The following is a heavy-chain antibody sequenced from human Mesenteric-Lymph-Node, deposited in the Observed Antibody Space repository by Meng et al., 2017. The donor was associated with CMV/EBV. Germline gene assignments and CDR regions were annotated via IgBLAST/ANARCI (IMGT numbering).Heavy chain of an antibody. CDR1: GYTFTSYD. Sequence: SGYTFTSYDINWVRQATGQGLEWMGWMNPNSGNTGYAQKFQGRVTMTRNTSISTAYMELSSLRSEDTAVYYCARGVGGVAAAGPKDYWGQGTLVTVSS. CDR2: MNPNSGNT. V-gene: IGHV1-8*01. CDR3: ARGVGGVAAAGPKDY. D-gene: IGHD6-13*01. J-gene: IGHJ4*02.